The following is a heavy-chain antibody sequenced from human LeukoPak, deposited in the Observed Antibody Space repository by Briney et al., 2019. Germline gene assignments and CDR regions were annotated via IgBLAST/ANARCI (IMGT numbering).Heavy chain of an antibody. J-gene: IGHJ4*02. CDR2: ISYSGST. D-gene: IGHD1-26*01. CDR3: ARGSRRLADFHY. V-gene: IGHV4-39*01. Sequence: SETLSLTCTVSGYSISSSGYYWGWIRQPPGKGLGWIGTISYSGSTYYNPSLQSRVTISVDTSKNQFSLELSSVTAADTAVYYCARGSRRLADFHYWGQGTLVTVSS. CDR1: GYSISSSGYY.